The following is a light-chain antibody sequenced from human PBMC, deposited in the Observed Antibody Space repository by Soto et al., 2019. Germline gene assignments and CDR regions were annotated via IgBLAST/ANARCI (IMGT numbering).Light chain of an antibody. J-gene: IGLJ1*01. CDR1: SSDVGSYNL. Sequence: QSALTQPASVSGSPGQSITISCTGTSSDVGSYNLVSWYQQHPGKAPKLMIYEGSKRPSGVSNRFSGSKSGNTASLTISGLQAEDEADYYCCSYEGSSTYDFGTGTEVTVL. CDR3: CSYEGSSTYD. V-gene: IGLV2-23*01. CDR2: EGS.